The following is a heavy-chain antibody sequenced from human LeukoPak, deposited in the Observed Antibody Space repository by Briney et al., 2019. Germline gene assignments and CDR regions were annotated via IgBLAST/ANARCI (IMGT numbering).Heavy chain of an antibody. CDR3: ARDGSRVPNPYCSSTSCHDAFDI. V-gene: IGHV1-69*01. Sequence: SVKVSCKASGGTFSSYAISWVRQAPGQGLEWMGGIIPIFGTANYARKFQGRVTITADESTSTAYMELSSLRSEDTAVYYCARDGSRVPNPYCSSTSCHDAFDIWGQGTMVTVSS. CDR1: GGTFSSYA. D-gene: IGHD2-2*01. J-gene: IGHJ3*02. CDR2: IIPIFGTA.